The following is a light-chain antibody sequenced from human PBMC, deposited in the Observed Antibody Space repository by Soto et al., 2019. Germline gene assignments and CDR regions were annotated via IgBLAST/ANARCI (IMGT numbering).Light chain of an antibody. CDR1: QSISSN. CDR3: HQYGISPPT. J-gene: IGKJ1*01. Sequence: EIVMTQSPATLSVSPGERATLSCRASQSISSNLAWYQQKPGQAPRLLMFRTSSRATGTPDRFSGSGSGTDCTLTISSLEPEDFAVFYCHQYGISPPTFGPGTNVDI. V-gene: IGKV3-20*01. CDR2: RTS.